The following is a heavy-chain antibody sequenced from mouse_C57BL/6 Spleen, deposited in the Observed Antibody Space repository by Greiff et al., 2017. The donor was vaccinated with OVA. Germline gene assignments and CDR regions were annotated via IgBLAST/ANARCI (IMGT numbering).Heavy chain of an antibody. CDR3: TREVYYDSDYYAMDY. V-gene: IGHV1-15*01. D-gene: IGHD2-4*01. CDR2: IDPETGGT. CDR1: GYTFTDYE. Sequence: QVQLQQSGAELVRPGASVTLSCKASGYTFTDYEMHWVKQTPVHGLEWIGAIDPETGGTAYNQKFKGKAILTADKSSSTAYMELRSLTSEDSAVYYCTREVYYDSDYYAMDYWGQGTSVTVSS. J-gene: IGHJ4*01.